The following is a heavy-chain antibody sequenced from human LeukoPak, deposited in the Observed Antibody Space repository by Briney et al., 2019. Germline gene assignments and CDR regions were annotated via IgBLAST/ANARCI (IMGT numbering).Heavy chain of an antibody. CDR3: ARGARGSGWRVFDV. CDR1: GFTFSSYG. Sequence: GGSLRLSCAASGFTFSSYGMHWVRQAPGKGLEWVALISYDASNKYYADSVKGRFTISRDNSKNTLYLQLNSLRTEDTAVYYCARGARGSGWRVFDVWGQGTMVTVSS. CDR2: ISYDASNK. J-gene: IGHJ3*01. V-gene: IGHV3-30*19. D-gene: IGHD6-19*01.